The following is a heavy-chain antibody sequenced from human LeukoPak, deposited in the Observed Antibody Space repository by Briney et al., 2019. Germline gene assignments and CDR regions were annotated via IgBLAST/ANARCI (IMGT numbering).Heavy chain of an antibody. CDR1: DGSVSSRSDS. V-gene: IGHV4-39*07. CDR2: IHYSGTT. J-gene: IGHJ4*02. CDR3: ARVGGYSGFY. Sequence: SETLSLTCTVSDGSVSSRSDSWGWIRQSPEKGLESIGSIHYSGTTYYNPSLKSRISILMDASKNQFSLRLSSLTAADTAVYYCARVGGYSGFYWGQGTLVTVSS. D-gene: IGHD5-12*01.